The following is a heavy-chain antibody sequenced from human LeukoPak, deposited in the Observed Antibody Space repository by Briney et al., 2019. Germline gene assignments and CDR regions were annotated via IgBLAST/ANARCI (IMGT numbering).Heavy chain of an antibody. D-gene: IGHD6-19*01. CDR2: ISYDGSNK. CDR1: GFTFSSYG. Sequence: GGSLRLSCAASGFTFSSYGMHWVRQAPGKGLEWVAVISYDGSNKYYADSVKGRFTISRDKSKNTLYLQMNSLRAEDTAVYYCATGGGQWLPHYWGQGTLVTVSS. V-gene: IGHV3-30*03. J-gene: IGHJ4*02. CDR3: ATGGGQWLPHY.